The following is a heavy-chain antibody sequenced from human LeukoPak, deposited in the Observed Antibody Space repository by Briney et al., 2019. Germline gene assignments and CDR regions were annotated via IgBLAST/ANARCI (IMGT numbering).Heavy chain of an antibody. J-gene: IGHJ4*02. V-gene: IGHV1-69*05. CDR3: AVTYYDFWSGLQNFDY. Sequence: SVKVSCKASGYTFTGYYMHWVRQAPGQGLEWMGRIIPIFGTANYAQKFQGRVTITTDESTSTAYMELSSLRSEDTAVYYCAVTYYDFWSGLQNFDYWGQGTLVTVSS. CDR1: GYTFTGYY. D-gene: IGHD3-3*01. CDR2: IIPIFGTA.